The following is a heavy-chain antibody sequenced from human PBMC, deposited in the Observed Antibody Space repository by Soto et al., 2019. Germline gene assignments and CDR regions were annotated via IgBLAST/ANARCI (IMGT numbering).Heavy chain of an antibody. D-gene: IGHD3-22*01. J-gene: IGHJ3*02. Sequence: GGSLRLSCAASGFTFSNAWMNWVRQAPGKGLEWVGRIKSKTDGGTTDYAAPVKGRFTISRDDSKNTLYLQMNSLKTEDTAVYYCTTGPTLNATENYYDSSGYYEDAFDIWGQGTMVTVSS. CDR1: GFTFSNAW. CDR2: IKSKTDGGTT. V-gene: IGHV3-15*07. CDR3: TTGPTLNATENYYDSSGYYEDAFDI.